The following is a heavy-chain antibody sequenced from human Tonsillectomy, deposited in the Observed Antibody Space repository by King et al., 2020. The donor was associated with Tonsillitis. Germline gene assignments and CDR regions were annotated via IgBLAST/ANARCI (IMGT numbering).Heavy chain of an antibody. J-gene: IGHJ4*02. D-gene: IGHD5-18*01. CDR2: IRYDGGYT. CDR3: AKDLALNRYGYGPFDY. V-gene: IGHV3-30*02. CDR1: GFTFSSYG. Sequence: VQLVESGGGVVQPGGSLRLSCAASGFTFSSYGMHWVRQAPGKGLEWVAFIRYDGGYTFYADSVKGRFTISRDNSKNTLYLQMNSLRSEDTAVHYCAKDLALNRYGYGPFDYRGQGTLVTVSS.